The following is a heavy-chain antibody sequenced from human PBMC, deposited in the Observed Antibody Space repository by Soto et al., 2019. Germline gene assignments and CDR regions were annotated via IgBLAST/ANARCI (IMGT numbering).Heavy chain of an antibody. J-gene: IGHJ4*01. D-gene: IGHD3-22*01. CDR3: ARLGGYYQAFDQ. Sequence: SETLSLTCSVSVRPISSYDWGWFRLPPGQGLQWVGYIYYTGTTSYNPSLKGRVTVSLDTSKKQFSLKLRSVTAADTAVYFCARLGGYYQAFDQWGQGALVTVSS. CDR2: IYYTGTT. CDR1: VRPISSYD. V-gene: IGHV4-59*08.